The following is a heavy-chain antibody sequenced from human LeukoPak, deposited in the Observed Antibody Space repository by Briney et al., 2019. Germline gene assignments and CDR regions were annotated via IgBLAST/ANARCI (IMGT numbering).Heavy chain of an antibody. Sequence: GGSLRLSCAASGFTFSSYGMSWVRQAPGKGLEWVSAISGSGGSTYYADSVKGRFTISRDNSKNTLYLQMNSLRAEDTAVYYCAKDSWDCSSTGCYDTGLYWGQGTLVTVSS. CDR3: AKDSWDCSSTGCYDTGLY. CDR1: GFTFSSYG. D-gene: IGHD2-2*01. J-gene: IGHJ4*02. V-gene: IGHV3-23*01. CDR2: ISGSGGST.